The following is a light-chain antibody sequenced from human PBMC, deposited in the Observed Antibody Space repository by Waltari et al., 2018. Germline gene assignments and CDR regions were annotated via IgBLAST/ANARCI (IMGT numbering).Light chain of an antibody. J-gene: IGKJ1*01. Sequence: ESVLTQSPGTLSVSPGERATLSCRASERVSTDLAWYQQKLGQAPRLLIYDASKRAIGITARFSGSGSGTDFTLTISSLEPEDFAVYYCQQRPNWRFGRGTKVEMK. CDR1: ERVSTD. CDR2: DAS. V-gene: IGKV3-11*01. CDR3: QQRPNWR.